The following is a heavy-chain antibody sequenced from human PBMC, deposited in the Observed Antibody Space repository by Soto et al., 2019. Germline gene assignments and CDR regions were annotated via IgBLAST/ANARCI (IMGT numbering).Heavy chain of an antibody. J-gene: IGHJ6*02. V-gene: IGHV4-31*03. CDR2: IYYSGST. CDR1: GGSISSGGYY. CDR3: ARLSDYYGMDV. Sequence: QVQLQESGPGLVKPSQTLSLTCTVSGGSISSGGYYWSWIRQHPGKGLEWIGYIYYSGSTYYNPSLKSRVPISVDTSKNHFFLKLSSVTAADTAVYYCARLSDYYGMDVWGQGTTVTVCS.